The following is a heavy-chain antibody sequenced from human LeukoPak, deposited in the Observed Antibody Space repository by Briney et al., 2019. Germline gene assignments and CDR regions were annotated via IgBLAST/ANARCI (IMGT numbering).Heavy chain of an antibody. CDR3: AREPTYYYDSSGQNDGRAIGY. V-gene: IGHV5-51*01. CDR2: IYPGDSDT. D-gene: IGHD3-22*01. Sequence: GESLKISCKGSGYSFTSYWIGWVRQMPGKGLEWMGIIYPGDSDTRYSPSFQGQVTISADKSISTAYLQWSSLKASDTAMYYCAREPTYYYDSSGQNDGRAIGYWGQGTLVTVSS. CDR1: GYSFTSYW. J-gene: IGHJ4*02.